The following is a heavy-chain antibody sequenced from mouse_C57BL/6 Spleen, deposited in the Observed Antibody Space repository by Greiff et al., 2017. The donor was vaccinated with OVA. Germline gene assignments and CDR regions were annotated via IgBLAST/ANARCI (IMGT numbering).Heavy chain of an antibody. D-gene: IGHD4-1*01. CDR3: ARGETGTDY. J-gene: IGHJ2*01. Sequence: QVQLQQPGAELVKPGASVKLSCKASGYTFTSYWMQWVKQRPGQGLEWIGEIDPSDSYTNYNQKFKGKATLTVDTSSSTAYMQLSSLTSEDSAVYYCARGETGTDYWGQGTTLTVSS. CDR2: IDPSDSYT. V-gene: IGHV1-50*01. CDR1: GYTFTSYW.